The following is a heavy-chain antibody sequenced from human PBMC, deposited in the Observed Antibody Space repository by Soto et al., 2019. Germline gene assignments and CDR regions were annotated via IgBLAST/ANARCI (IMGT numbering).Heavy chain of an antibody. CDR2: ISGSGGST. Sequence: GGSLRLSCAASGFTFSSYAMSWVRQAPGKGLEWVSAISGSGGSTYYADSVKGRFTISRDNSKTTLYLQMNSLRAEDTAVYYCAKVGDSSGYYYGPLDYYYYGMDVWGQGTTVTVSS. D-gene: IGHD3-22*01. V-gene: IGHV3-23*01. CDR3: AKVGDSSGYYYGPLDYYYYGMDV. J-gene: IGHJ6*02. CDR1: GFTFSSYA.